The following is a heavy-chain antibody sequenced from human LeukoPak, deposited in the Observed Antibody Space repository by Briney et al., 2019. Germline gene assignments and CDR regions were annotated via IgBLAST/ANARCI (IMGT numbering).Heavy chain of an antibody. CDR3: ARGGQYSSSSLPNYFDY. CDR1: GYTFTSYG. V-gene: IGHV1-18*01. J-gene: IGHJ4*02. D-gene: IGHD6-6*01. CDR2: ISAYNGNT. Sequence: ASVKVSCKASGYTFTSYGISWVRQAPGQGLEWMGWISAYNGNTNYAQKLQGRVTMTTDTSTSTAYTELRSLRSDDTAVYYCARGGQYSSSSLPNYFDYWGQGTLVTVSS.